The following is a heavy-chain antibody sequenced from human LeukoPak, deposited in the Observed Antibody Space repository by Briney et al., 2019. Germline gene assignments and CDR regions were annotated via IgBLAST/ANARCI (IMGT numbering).Heavy chain of an antibody. CDR1: GGSFSGYY. CDR3: ARVRRYYDSSGYYHY. Sequence: PSETLSLTCAVYGGSFSGYYWSWIRQPPGKGLEWIGEINHSGSTNYNPSLKSRVTISVDTSKNQFSLKLSSVTAADTAVYYCARVRRYYDSSGYYHYWGQGTLVTVSS. J-gene: IGHJ4*02. CDR2: INHSGST. D-gene: IGHD3-22*01. V-gene: IGHV4-34*01.